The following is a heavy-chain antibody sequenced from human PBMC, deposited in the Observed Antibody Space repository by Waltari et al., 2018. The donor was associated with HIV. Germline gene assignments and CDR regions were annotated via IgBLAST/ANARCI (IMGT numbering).Heavy chain of an antibody. CDR1: GFTFGNAW. V-gene: IGHV3-15*01. D-gene: IGHD3-22*01. Sequence: EVQLVESGGGLVKPGGSLRLSCAAFGFTFGNAWMTWVRQAPGKGLEWVGRIKSETDGGKTDYAAPVKGRFTISRDDSKNTLYLQMNSLKHEDTAVYYCTTDPPPYYYDTSGEGYWGQGTLVTVSS. CDR3: TTDPPPYYYDTSGEGY. CDR2: IKSETDGGKT. J-gene: IGHJ4*02.